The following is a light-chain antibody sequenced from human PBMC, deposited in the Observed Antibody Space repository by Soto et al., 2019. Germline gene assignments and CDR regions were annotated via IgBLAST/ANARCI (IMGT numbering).Light chain of an antibody. V-gene: IGKV3-15*01. CDR1: QSVSSN. CDR3: QQYSNWPWT. Sequence: ETVMTQSPATLSVSPGERATLSCRASQSVSSNLAWYQQKPGQGPRLLIYGASTRATGIPARFSGSGSGTEFTLTIGSLQSEDFAVYYCQQYSNWPWTFGQGTKVEIK. J-gene: IGKJ1*01. CDR2: GAS.